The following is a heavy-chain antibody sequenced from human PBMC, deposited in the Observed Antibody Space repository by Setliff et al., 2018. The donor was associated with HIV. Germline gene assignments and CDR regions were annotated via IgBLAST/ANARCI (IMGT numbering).Heavy chain of an antibody. D-gene: IGHD3-22*01. J-gene: IGHJ4*02. CDR2: INPNSGGT. CDR3: ARDYYGSSGYPIATYYFDY. Sequence: APVKVSCKASGYTFTGYYMHWVRQAPGQGLEWMGWINPNSGGTNFAQKSQGWVTMTRDTSNSTAYTELSRLRSDDPVVYYCARDYYGSSGYPIATYYFDYWGQGTLVTVSS. V-gene: IGHV1-2*04. CDR1: GYTFTGYY.